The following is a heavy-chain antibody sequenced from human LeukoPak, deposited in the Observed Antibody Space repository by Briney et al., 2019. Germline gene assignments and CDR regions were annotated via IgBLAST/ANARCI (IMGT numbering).Heavy chain of an antibody. CDR3: ARDGDY. Sequence: SETLSLTCTVSGGSINSYYWSWIRQPPGKGLEWIGYIYYSGSTNYNPSLKSRVTISADTSKNQFSLKLTSVTAADTAVYYCARDGDYWGQGTLVTVSS. J-gene: IGHJ4*02. V-gene: IGHV4-59*01. CDR1: GGSINSYY. CDR2: IYYSGST.